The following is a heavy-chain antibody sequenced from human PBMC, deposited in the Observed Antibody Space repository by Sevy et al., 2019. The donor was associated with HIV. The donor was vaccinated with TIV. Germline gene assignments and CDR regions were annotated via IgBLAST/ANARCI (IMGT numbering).Heavy chain of an antibody. CDR3: ARGRFRGDSIRPYHDY. CDR2: SRDKPHSYTT. D-gene: IGHD2-2*01. V-gene: IGHV3-72*01. J-gene: IGHJ4*02. Sequence: GGSLRLSCAASGFTLSDHYVDWVRQAPGKGPEWVCRSRDKPHSYTTEYAASVTGRFSISRDELDNSVFLQMNNLKIEDTALYYCARGRFRGDSIRPYHDYWGQGTLVTVSS. CDR1: GFTLSDHY.